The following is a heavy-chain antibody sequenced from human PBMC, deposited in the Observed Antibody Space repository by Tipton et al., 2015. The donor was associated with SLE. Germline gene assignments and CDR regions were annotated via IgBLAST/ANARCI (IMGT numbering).Heavy chain of an antibody. J-gene: IGHJ3*02. V-gene: IGHV4-4*09. CDR1: GGSIISYY. CDR3: ARHVVWRPDDAFDI. D-gene: IGHD3-16*01. CDR2: IYTSGST. Sequence: TLSLTCTVSGGSIISYYWSWIRQPPGKGLEWIGYIYTSGSTNYNPSLKSRVTISVDTSKSQFSLRLTSVTAADTAVYYCARHVVWRPDDAFDIWGQGTMVTVSS.